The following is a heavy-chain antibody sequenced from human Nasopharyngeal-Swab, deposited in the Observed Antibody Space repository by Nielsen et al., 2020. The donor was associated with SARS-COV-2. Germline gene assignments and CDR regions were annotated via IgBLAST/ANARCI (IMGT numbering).Heavy chain of an antibody. CDR2: ISYDGSNK. V-gene: IGHV3-30*04. D-gene: IGHD1-14*01. Sequence: GESLKISCAASGFTFSSHAMHWVRQAPGKGLEWAALISYDGSNKYYADSVKGRFTISRDNSKNTPYLQLNSLRTEDTAVYYCARETKWYLDQWGQGTLVTVSS. J-gene: IGHJ4*02. CDR3: ARETKWYLDQ. CDR1: GFTFSSHA.